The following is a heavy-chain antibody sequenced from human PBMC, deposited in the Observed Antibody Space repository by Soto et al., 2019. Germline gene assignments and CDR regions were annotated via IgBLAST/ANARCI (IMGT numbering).Heavy chain of an antibody. D-gene: IGHD5-12*01. V-gene: IGHV1-2*04. CDR2: INPNGGVT. CDR3: ARESGGATATLDYYYFYMDV. J-gene: IGHJ6*03. Sequence: QVQLVQSGAEVRKPGASVTVSCRSSGDSFNDYYIHWVRQAPGQGFGWMGWINPNGGVTKYAQKFQGWVSMTRDTSISTVYMQLSRLRSDDTAVYYCARESGGATATLDYYYFYMDVWGTGTTVTVSS. CDR1: GDSFNDYY.